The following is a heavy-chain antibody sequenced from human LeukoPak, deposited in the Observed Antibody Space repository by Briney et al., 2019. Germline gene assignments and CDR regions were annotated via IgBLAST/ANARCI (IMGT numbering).Heavy chain of an antibody. V-gene: IGHV1-69*13. Sequence: GASVKVSCKASGGTFSSYAISWVRQAPGQGLEWMGGIIPIFGTANYAQKFQGRVTITADESTSTAYMELSSLRSEDTAVYYCARDTDFWSGYYFDHWGQGALVTVSS. CDR3: ARDTDFWSGYYFDH. CDR2: IIPIFGTA. CDR1: GGTFSSYA. D-gene: IGHD3-3*01. J-gene: IGHJ4*02.